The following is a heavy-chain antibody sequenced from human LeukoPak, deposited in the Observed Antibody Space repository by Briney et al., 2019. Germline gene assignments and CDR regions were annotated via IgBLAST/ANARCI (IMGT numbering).Heavy chain of an antibody. V-gene: IGHV4-38-2*02. CDR1: GYSISSGYQ. CDR3: ARDPRWLTPDCTSTSCYENYFDP. Sequence: PSETLSLTCGVSGYSISSGYQWAWIRPSPGKVLEWIGNIYHSGSAHYNPSLKRRVTISVETYKNQFSLNMFSVTAADTAVYYCARDPRWLTPDCTSTSCYENYFDPWGQGTLVTVSS. D-gene: IGHD2-2*01. J-gene: IGHJ5*02. CDR2: IYHSGSA.